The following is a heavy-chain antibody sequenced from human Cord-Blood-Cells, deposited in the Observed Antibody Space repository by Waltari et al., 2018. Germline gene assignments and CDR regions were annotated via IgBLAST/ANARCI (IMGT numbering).Heavy chain of an antibody. CDR1: GFTFSSYS. CDR2: SSMRISYI. V-gene: IGHV3-21*01. CDR3: ARDSGPNWGSEIVDAFDI. J-gene: IGHJ3*02. D-gene: IGHD7-27*01. Sequence: EVQLVESGGGLVKPGGSLRLSCAASGFTFSSYSMNWVRQAPGKGLDWVSSSSMRISYITDAASVKGRLTISRDNAKNSLYLQMNSLRAEDTAVYYCARDSGPNWGSEIVDAFDIWGQGTMVTVSS.